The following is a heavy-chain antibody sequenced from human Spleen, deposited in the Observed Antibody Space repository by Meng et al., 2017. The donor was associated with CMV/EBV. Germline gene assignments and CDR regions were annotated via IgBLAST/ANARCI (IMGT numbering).Heavy chain of an antibody. CDR1: GGSISSYY. D-gene: IGHD2-2*02. Sequence: SETLSLTCTVSGGSISSYYWSWIRQPPGKGLEWIGYIYYSGSTNYNPSLKSRVTISVDTSKNQFSLKLSSVTAADTAVYFCARDQAFIPCYDRCYTFEYWGRGTLVTVSS. CDR2: IYYSGST. CDR3: ARDQAFIPCYDRCYTFEY. J-gene: IGHJ4*02. V-gene: IGHV4-59*01.